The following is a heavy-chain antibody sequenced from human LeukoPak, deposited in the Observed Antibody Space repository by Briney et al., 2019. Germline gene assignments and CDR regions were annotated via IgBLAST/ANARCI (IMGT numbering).Heavy chain of an antibody. CDR2: ISSSGSTI. V-gene: IGHV3-11*04. Sequence: GGSLRLSCAASGFTFSDYYMSWIRQAAGKGLEWVSYISSSGSTIYYADSVKGRFTISRDNDKNSLYLQMNSLRAEDTAVYYCAAPPRGPYCSSTSCYVNYWGQGTLVTVSS. CDR1: GFTFSDYY. CDR3: AAPPRGPYCSSTSCYVNY. J-gene: IGHJ4*02. D-gene: IGHD2-2*01.